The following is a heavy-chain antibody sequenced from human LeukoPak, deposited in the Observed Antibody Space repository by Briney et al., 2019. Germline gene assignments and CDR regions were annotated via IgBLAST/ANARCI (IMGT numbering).Heavy chain of an antibody. D-gene: IGHD2-21*02. V-gene: IGHV3-66*01. CDR1: GFSINHYY. Sequence: GGSLRLSCAASGFSINHYYMTWIRQTPGKGLDWVSVIYTGGSTNYDDSAKGRFTISRDNSKNTLYLQMNSLRADDTAIYYCARGQSYCGADCYSDWGQGTLVTVSS. J-gene: IGHJ4*02. CDR3: ARGQSYCGADCYSD. CDR2: IYTGGST.